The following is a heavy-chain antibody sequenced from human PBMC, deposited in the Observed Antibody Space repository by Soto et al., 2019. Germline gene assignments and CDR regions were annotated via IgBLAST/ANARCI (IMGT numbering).Heavy chain of an antibody. D-gene: IGHD2-15*01. CDR2: IYYDGST. V-gene: IGHV4-39*02. CDR3: ATVLVGATRHPDSDS. CDR1: GGSINNNNYY. Sequence: SETLSLTCTVSGGSINNNNYYWAWIRQPPGKGLFWIASIYYDGSTYYNSSLKSRVTISRDTSKNHFSLRLTSMTAADTAVYYCATVLVGATRHPDSDSWGQGTLVTVSS. J-gene: IGHJ4*02.